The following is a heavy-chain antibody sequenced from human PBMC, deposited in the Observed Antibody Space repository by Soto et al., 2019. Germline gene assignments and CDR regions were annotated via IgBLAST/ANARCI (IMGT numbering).Heavy chain of an antibody. J-gene: IGHJ4*02. D-gene: IGHD5-12*01. CDR1: GFTFDDYR. V-gene: IGHV3-43*01. CDR3: ASESRDGYNYFDS. Sequence: VQLVESGGVVVQPGGSLRRSCGTSGFTFDDYRSHRVRKDPGKGLEWVSLVVWDGSHAKYADSVKGRFTIPRDNTKTSLSLQMTSLRTEDAAFYYCASESRDGYNYFDSWGQGTLVTVSS. CDR2: VVWDGSHA.